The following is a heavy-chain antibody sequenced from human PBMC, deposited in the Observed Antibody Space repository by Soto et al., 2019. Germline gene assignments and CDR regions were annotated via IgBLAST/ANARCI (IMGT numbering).Heavy chain of an antibody. J-gene: IGHJ4*02. Sequence: EVQLVESGGGLVQPGGSLRLSCEGSGFTFSGHYMDWVRQAPGKGLEWLGRIRNKPNGHTTEYAASVKGRFTISRDDSKNLVYLQMNNLKSEDTAMYYCSTTVITAPLFEYWGQGTLVTVSS. CDR3: STTVITAPLFEY. CDR2: IRNKPNGHTT. V-gene: IGHV3-72*01. D-gene: IGHD3-16*01. CDR1: GFTFSGHY.